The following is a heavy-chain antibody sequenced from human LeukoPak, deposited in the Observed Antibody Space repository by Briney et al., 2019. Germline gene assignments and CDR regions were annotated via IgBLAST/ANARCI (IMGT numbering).Heavy chain of an antibody. CDR2: FDPEDGET. Sequence: ASVKVSCKVSGYTLTELSMHWVRQAPGKGLEWMGGFDPEDGETIYAQKFQGRVTMTDDTSTDTAYMELSSLRSEDTAVYYCATVVYTYDFWSGYSPPDQYFQHWGQGTLVTVSS. CDR1: GYTLTELS. CDR3: ATVVYTYDFWSGYSPPDQYFQH. V-gene: IGHV1-24*01. J-gene: IGHJ1*01. D-gene: IGHD3-3*01.